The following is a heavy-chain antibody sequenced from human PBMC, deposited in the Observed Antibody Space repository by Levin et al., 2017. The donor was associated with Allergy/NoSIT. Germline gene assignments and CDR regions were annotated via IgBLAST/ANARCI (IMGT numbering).Heavy chain of an antibody. CDR1: GSTFSSYP. CDR3: ARESGTHYRDRLPNYHGMDV. Sequence: GASVKVSCKASGSTFSSYPISWVRQAPGQGLEWMAGIIPISNTINYAQKFQGRLTITADESTSTAYMELSSLRSEDTATYYCARESGTHYRDRLPNYHGMDVWGQGTTVTVS. V-gene: IGHV1-69*13. D-gene: IGHD1-26*01. J-gene: IGHJ6*02. CDR2: IIPISNTI.